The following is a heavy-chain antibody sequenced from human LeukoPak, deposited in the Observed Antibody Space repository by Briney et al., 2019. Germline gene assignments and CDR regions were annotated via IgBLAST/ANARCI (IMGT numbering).Heavy chain of an antibody. D-gene: IGHD6-19*01. Sequence: ASVKVSCKASGYTFTSYGISWVRQAPGQGLEWMGWISAYNGNTNYAQKLQGRVTMTTDTSTSTAYMELRSLRSDDTAVYYCARDRRMSYRLYSXGDYWGQGTLVTVSS. CDR1: GYTFTSYG. V-gene: IGHV1-18*01. CDR3: ARDRRMSYRLYSXGDY. J-gene: IGHJ4*02. CDR2: ISAYNGNT.